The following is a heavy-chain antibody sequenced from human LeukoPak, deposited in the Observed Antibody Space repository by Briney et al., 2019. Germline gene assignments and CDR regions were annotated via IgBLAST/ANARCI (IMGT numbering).Heavy chain of an antibody. CDR3: AKAEPIEQLVLYYYYYMDV. CDR2: ISGSGGST. J-gene: IGHJ6*03. CDR1: GFTFSSYA. V-gene: IGHV3-23*01. D-gene: IGHD6-13*01. Sequence: PGGSLRLSCAASGFTFSSYAMSWVRQAPGKGLEWVSAISGSGGSTYYADSVKGRFTIPRDNSKNTLYLQMNSLRAEDTAVYYCAKAEPIEQLVLYYYYYMDVWGKGTTVTVSS.